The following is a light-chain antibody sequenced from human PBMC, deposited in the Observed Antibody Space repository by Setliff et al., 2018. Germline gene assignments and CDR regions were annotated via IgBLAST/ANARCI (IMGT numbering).Light chain of an antibody. Sequence: QSALTQPRSVSGSPGQSVAISCTGTTSDVGTYDFVSRYQEHPGKAPKLIIYDVAKRPSGVPDRFSGSKSGDTASLTISGLQAEDEADYYCCSYAPTYISVFGTGTKVTVL. CDR2: DVA. V-gene: IGLV2-11*01. CDR3: CSYAPTYISV. CDR1: TSDVGTYDF. J-gene: IGLJ1*01.